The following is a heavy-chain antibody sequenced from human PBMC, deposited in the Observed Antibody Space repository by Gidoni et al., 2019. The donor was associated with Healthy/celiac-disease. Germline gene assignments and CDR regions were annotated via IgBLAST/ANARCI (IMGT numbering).Heavy chain of an antibody. CDR2: IYYSGST. CDR3: AREDYYDSSGYYSGFDY. V-gene: IGHV4-59*01. D-gene: IGHD3-22*01. CDR1: GGSISSYY. J-gene: IGHJ4*02. Sequence: QVQLQESGPGLVKPSETLSLTCTVPGGSISSYYWSWIRQPPGKGLEWIGYIYYSGSTNYNPSLKSRVTISVDTSKNQFSLKLSSVTAADTAVYYCAREDYYDSSGYYSGFDYWGQGTLVTVSS.